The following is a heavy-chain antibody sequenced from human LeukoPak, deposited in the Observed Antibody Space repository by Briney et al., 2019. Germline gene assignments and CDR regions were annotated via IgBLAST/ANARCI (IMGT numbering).Heavy chain of an antibody. CDR2: ISSSSSYI. D-gene: IGHD1-26*01. CDR3: ARASYSGSPDDAFDI. CDR1: GFTFSSYS. Sequence: GGSLRPSCAASGFTFSSYSMNWVRQAPGKGLEWVSSISSSSSYIYYADSVKGRFTISRDNAKNSLYLQMNSLRAEDTAVYYCARASYSGSPDDAFDIWGQGTMVTVSS. V-gene: IGHV3-21*01. J-gene: IGHJ3*02.